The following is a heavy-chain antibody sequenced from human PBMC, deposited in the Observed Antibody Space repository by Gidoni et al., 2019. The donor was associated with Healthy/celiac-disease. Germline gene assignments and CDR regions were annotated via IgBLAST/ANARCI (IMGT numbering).Heavy chain of an antibody. J-gene: IGHJ4*02. CDR2: TT. CDR3: TTFKPTTLVTPL. D-gene: IGHD4-17*01. Sequence: TTDYAAPVKGRFSISRDDSKNTLYLQMNSLKTEDTAVYYCTTFKPTTLVTPLWGQGTLVHVSS. V-gene: IGHV3-15*01.